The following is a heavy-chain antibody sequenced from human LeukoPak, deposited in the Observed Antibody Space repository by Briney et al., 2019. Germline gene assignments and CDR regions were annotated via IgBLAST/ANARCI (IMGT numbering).Heavy chain of an antibody. CDR1: GFTFSSYG. V-gene: IGHV3-23*01. Sequence: PGGSLRLSCAASGFTFSSYGMSWVRQAPGKGLEWVSAISGSGGSTYYADSVKGRFTISRDNSKNTLYLQMNSLRAEDTAVYYCARIRSSSLQIFDYWGQGTLVTVSS. CDR3: ARIRSSSLQIFDY. D-gene: IGHD6-13*01. J-gene: IGHJ4*02. CDR2: ISGSGGST.